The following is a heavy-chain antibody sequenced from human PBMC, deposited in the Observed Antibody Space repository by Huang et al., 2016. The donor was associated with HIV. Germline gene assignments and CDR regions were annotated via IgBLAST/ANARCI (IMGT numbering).Heavy chain of an antibody. J-gene: IGHJ3*02. D-gene: IGHD5-18*01. V-gene: IGHV3-30-3*01. CDR1: GFPFNNHA. Sequence: LSGAASGFPFNNHAMHWVRQAPGKGLDWVAVISNDGSNNYYADSWKGRFTISRDSSKSTLFLHMTSLRTEDTAVYYCARAKDTWDAYDIWGQGTMVIVSS. CDR3: ARAKDTWDAYDI. CDR2: ISNDGSNN.